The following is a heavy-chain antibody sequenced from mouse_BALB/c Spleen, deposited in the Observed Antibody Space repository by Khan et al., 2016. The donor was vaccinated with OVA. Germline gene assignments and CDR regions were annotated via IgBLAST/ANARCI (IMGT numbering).Heavy chain of an antibody. J-gene: IGHJ2*01. CDR2: IYPGDGDT. CDR3: ASYRYDYFDV. D-gene: IGHD2-14*01. CDR1: GYTFTTYW. V-gene: IGHV1-87*01. Sequence: QVQLKESGAELARPGASVKLSCTASGYTFTTYWMQWVKQRPGQGLEWIGTIYPGDGDTRYAQKFKGKATLTADKSSSTAYMQLSSLTSEDSEVYYCASYRYDYFDVWGEGTTLTVSS.